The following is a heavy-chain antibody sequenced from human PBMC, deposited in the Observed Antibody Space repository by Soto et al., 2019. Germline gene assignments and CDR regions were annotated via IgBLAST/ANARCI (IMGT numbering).Heavy chain of an antibody. CDR3: ARPGATAYGMDV. J-gene: IGHJ6*02. V-gene: IGHV5-51*01. CDR2: IYPADSDT. CDR1: GYIFATSW. Sequence: PAESLKISCNTSGYIFATSWIGWVRQMPGKGLEWMGIIYPADSDTRYSPSFQGQVTISADKSVNTAYLQWSSLKASDTAMYYCARPGATAYGMDVWGQGTTVTVSS.